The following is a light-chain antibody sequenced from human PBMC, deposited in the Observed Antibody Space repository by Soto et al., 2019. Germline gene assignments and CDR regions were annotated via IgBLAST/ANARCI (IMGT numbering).Light chain of an antibody. Sequence: ALTQPASVSGSPGQSITISCTGTSSDVGSYNLVSWYQQHPGKAPKLMIYEGSKRPSGVSNRFSGSKSGNTASLTISGLHAEDEADYYCCSYAGSSTSWVFGGGTKLTVL. J-gene: IGLJ3*02. CDR2: EGS. V-gene: IGLV2-23*01. CDR1: SSDVGSYNL. CDR3: CSYAGSSTSWV.